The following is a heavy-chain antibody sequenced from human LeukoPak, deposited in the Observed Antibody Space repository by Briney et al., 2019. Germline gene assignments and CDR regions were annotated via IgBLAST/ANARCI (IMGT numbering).Heavy chain of an antibody. V-gene: IGHV3-21*01. J-gene: IGHJ4*02. D-gene: IGHD3-10*01. CDR3: ARAFFYSSGSFDRTHFDY. CDR1: GFTFSSYG. Sequence: GGSLRLTCAASGFTFSSYGMHWVRQAPGKGLVWVSSISRSSSYIYYADSMKGRFTISRDNAKNSLYLQMNSLRAEDTAVYYCARAFFYSSGSFDRTHFDYWGQGTLVTVSS. CDR2: ISRSSSYI.